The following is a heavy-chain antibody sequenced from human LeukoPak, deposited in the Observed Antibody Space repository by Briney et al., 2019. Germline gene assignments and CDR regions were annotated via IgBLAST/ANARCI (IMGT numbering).Heavy chain of an antibody. CDR1: GFTFSSYG. J-gene: IGHJ4*02. V-gene: IGHV3-33*01. CDR3: ARLGGRYSSGWLDY. D-gene: IGHD6-19*01. Sequence: GRSLRLSCAASGFTFSSYGMHWVRQAPGKGLEWVAAIWYDGSNKYYADSVKGRFTISRDNSKNTLYLQMNSLRAEDTAVYYCARLGGRYSSGWLDYWGQGTLATVSS. CDR2: IWYDGSNK.